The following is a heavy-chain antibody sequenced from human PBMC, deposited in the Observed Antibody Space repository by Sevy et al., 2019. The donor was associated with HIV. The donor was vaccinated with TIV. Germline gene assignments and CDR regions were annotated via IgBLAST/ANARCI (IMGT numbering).Heavy chain of an antibody. CDR1: GYTFTGYY. J-gene: IGHJ3*02. CDR3: ARDPNDILNEHAFDI. D-gene: IGHD3-9*01. Sequence: ASVKVSCKASGYTFTGYYMQWVRQAPGQGLEWMGWINPNSGGTNYAQKFQGRITMTRDKSIRTAYLELNRLRSDDTAVYYCARDPNDILNEHAFDIWGQGTVVTVSS. V-gene: IGHV1-2*02. CDR2: INPNSGGT.